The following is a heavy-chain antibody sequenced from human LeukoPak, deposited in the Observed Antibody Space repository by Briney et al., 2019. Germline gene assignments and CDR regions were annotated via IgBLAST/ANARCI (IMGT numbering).Heavy chain of an antibody. J-gene: IGHJ6*03. V-gene: IGHV4-39*01. Sequence: KPSETLSLTCNVSGGSITSNTYFWGWIRQPPGKGLEWIGGVYFSGSTYYKSFLKSRVTISVDTSKNQFFLRLSSVTAADTAVYFCAGRAGYYHYYTDVWGKGTTVTVSS. CDR2: VYFSGST. CDR3: AGRAGYYHYYTDV. CDR1: GGSITSNTYF. D-gene: IGHD6-25*01.